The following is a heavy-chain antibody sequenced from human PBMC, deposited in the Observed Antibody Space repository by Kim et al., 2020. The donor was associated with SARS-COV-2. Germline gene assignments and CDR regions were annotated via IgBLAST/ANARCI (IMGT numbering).Heavy chain of an antibody. CDR2: INHSGST. CDR1: GGSFSGYY. D-gene: IGHD3-10*01. J-gene: IGHJ6*02. CDR3: ARGRPGHPPYYYGSGSYPKTTNYYGMDV. Sequence: SETLSLTCAVYGGSFSGYYWSWIRQPPGKGLEWIGEINHSGSTNYNPSLKSRVTISVDTSKNQFSLKLSSVTAADTAVYYCARGRPGHPPYYYGSGSYPKTTNYYGMDVWGQGTTVTVSS. V-gene: IGHV4-34*01.